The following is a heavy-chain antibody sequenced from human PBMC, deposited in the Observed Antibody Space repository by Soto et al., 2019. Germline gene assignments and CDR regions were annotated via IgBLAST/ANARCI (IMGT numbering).Heavy chain of an antibody. V-gene: IGHV1-3*01. CDR2: INAGTGNT. CDR1: GYTFTRYA. J-gene: IGHJ4*02. Sequence: ASVKVSCKASGYTFTRYAMHWVRQAPGQRLEWMGWINAGTGNTKFSQKFQGRVTITRDTSASTAYMELSSLRSEDTAVYYCARDCSGGSCYLVLDHWGKGTLVTVSS. CDR3: ARDCSGGSCYLVLDH. D-gene: IGHD2-15*01.